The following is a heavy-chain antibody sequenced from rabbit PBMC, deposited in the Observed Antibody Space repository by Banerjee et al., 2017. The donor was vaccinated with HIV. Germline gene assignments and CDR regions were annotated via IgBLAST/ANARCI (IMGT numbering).Heavy chain of an antibody. V-gene: IGHV1S40*01. CDR2: IYAGSSGRA. CDR1: GFTLSSYY. Sequence: QSLEESGGGLVQPEGSLTLTCTASGFTLSSYYMFWVRQAPGKGLEWIAWIYAGSSGRAYYATWAKGRFTISKTSSTAVTLQMTSLTAADTATYFCARDRGGADDGLNLWGPGTLVTVS. J-gene: IGHJ4*01. D-gene: IGHD4-1*01. CDR3: ARDRGGADDGLNL.